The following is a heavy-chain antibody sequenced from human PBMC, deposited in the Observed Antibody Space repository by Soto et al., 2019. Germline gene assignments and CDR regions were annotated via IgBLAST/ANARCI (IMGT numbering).Heavy chain of an antibody. V-gene: IGHV3-33*01. CDR3: ARDQTWAEAFYFDY. J-gene: IGHJ4*02. CDR1: GFTLKNYG. D-gene: IGHD1-26*01. CDR2: IWYVGTNE. Sequence: GGALRLSCVASGFTLKNYGMHWVRQAPGKGLEWVAVIWYVGTNEYYAESVKGRFTISRDNSKNTLYLQMDSLRAEDTAVYYCARDQTWAEAFYFDYWGRGTLVTVSS.